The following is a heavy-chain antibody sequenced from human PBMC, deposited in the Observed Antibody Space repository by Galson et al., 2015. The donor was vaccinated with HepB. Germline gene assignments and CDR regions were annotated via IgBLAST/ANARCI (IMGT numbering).Heavy chain of an antibody. V-gene: IGHV3-30-3*01. D-gene: IGHD2/OR15-2a*01. J-gene: IGHJ6*03. CDR2: ISNDGSNK. Sequence: SLRLSCAASGFSFRTYTMHWVRQAPGKGLEWVAFISNDGSNKYYADSVKGRFTISRDNSKNTLYLQMNSLRPEDTAVYYCARARVIVVYYMDVWGKGTTVTVSS. CDR3: ARARVIVVYYMDV. CDR1: GFSFRTYT.